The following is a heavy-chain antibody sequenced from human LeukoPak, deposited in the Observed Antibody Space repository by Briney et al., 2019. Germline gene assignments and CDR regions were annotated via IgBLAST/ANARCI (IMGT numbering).Heavy chain of an antibody. D-gene: IGHD3-10*01. J-gene: IGHJ4*02. CDR2: ICGSGGST. Sequence: PGGSLRLSCAASGFNFSSYAMSCVRPAPGEGLEGVSAICGSGGSTYYADSVKGRFTISRDKSKNPLYPQMNSLRAEDTAVYYCAKGAVSPRGDYWGQGTLVTVSS. CDR1: GFNFSSYA. V-gene: IGHV3-23*01. CDR3: AKGAVSPRGDY.